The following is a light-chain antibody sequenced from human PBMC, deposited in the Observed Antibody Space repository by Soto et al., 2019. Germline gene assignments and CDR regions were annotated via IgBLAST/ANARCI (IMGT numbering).Light chain of an antibody. CDR3: LVIFTGVGEV. V-gene: IGLV7-46*01. CDR1: TGAVTSGHW. Sequence: QTVVTQEPSLTVSPGGTVTLTCGSSTGAVTSGHWPHWFQQKPGQAPRTLIYDTSNKHSWTPAXFSGSLLGGKAALTLSGXXXEDEADXYCLVIFTGVGEVFGTGTKLTVL. CDR2: DTS. J-gene: IGLJ1*01.